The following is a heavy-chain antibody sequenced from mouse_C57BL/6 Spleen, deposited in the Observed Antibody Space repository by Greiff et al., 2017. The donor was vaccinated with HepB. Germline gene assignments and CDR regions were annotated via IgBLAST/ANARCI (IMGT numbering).Heavy chain of an antibody. CDR2: IDPETGGT. J-gene: IGHJ2*01. CDR1: GYTFTDYE. Sequence: QVQLKESGAELVRPGASVTLSCQSSGYTFTDYEMHWVKQTPVHGLEWIGAIDPETGGTAYNQKFKGKAILTADKSSSTAYMELRSLTSEDSAVYYCTRPLFDYWGQGTTLTVSS. V-gene: IGHV1-15*01. D-gene: IGHD6-1*01. CDR3: TRPLFDY.